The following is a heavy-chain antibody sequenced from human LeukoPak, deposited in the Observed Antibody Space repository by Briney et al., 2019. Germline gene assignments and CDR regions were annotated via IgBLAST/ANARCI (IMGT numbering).Heavy chain of an antibody. J-gene: IGHJ4*02. Sequence: ASVKVSCKASGYTFTSYDINWVRQATGQGLEWMGWMNPNSGNTGYAQKFQGRVTMTRNTSISTAYMELSSLRSEDTAVYYCARRIVGASCLAYWGQGTLVTVSS. CDR1: GYTFTSYD. CDR2: MNPNSGNT. CDR3: ARRIVGASCLAY. V-gene: IGHV1-8*01. D-gene: IGHD1-26*01.